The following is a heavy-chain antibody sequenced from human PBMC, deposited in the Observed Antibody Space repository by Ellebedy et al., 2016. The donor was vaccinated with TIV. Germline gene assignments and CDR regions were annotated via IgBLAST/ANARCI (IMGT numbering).Heavy chain of an antibody. J-gene: IGHJ4*02. D-gene: IGHD3/OR15-3a*01. Sequence: PGGSLRLSCAASGFTFSRFWMAWVRQAPGKGLEWVATINQGGSETYYVDSVKGRFTISRDNSKNTLFLQMSSLRAEDTAVYFCARRSTDFAFDSWGQGTLVTVSS. CDR1: GFTFSRFW. V-gene: IGHV3-7*03. CDR2: INQGGSET. CDR3: ARRSTDFAFDS.